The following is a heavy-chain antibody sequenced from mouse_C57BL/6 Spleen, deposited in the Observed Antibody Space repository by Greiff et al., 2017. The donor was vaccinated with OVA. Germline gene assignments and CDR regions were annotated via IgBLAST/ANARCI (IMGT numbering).Heavy chain of an antibody. CDR2: ISSGGDYI. CDR3: TRDRGDYGSRIFDY. J-gene: IGHJ2*01. Sequence: DVMLVESGEGLVKPGGSLKLSCAASGFTFSSYAMSWVRQTPEKRLEWVAYISSGGDYIYYADTVKGRFTISRDNARNTLYLQMSSLKSEDTAMYYCTRDRGDYGSRIFDYWGQGTTLTVSS. V-gene: IGHV5-9-1*02. CDR1: GFTFSSYA. D-gene: IGHD1-1*01.